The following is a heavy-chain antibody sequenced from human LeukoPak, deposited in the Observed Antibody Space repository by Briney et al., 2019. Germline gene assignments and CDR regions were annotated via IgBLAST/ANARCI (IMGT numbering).Heavy chain of an antibody. Sequence: PGRSLRLSCAASGFTFSSYAMHWVRQAPGKGLEWVANIKQDGSEKYYVDSVKGRFTMSRDNAKNSLYLQMNSLRAEDTAIYYCARGSSLAYWGQGTLVTVSS. CDR2: IKQDGSEK. V-gene: IGHV3-7*01. D-gene: IGHD6-6*01. CDR1: GFTFSSYA. J-gene: IGHJ4*02. CDR3: ARGSSLAY.